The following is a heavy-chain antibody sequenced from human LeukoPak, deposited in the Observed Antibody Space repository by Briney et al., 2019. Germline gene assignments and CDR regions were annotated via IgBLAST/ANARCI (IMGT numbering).Heavy chain of an antibody. J-gene: IGHJ4*02. Sequence: SETLSLTCAVSGGSISSGGYSWSWIRQPPGKGLEWIGYIYHSGSTYYNPSLKSRVTISVDTSKNQFSLKLSSVTAADTAVYYCARRIYDSSGYYYDYWGQGTLVTVSS. CDR2: IYHSGST. CDR3: ARRIYDSSGYYYDY. CDR1: GGSISSGGYS. D-gene: IGHD3-22*01. V-gene: IGHV4-30-2*05.